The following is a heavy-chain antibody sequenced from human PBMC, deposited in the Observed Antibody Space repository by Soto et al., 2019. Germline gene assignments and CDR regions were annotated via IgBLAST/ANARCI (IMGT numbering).Heavy chain of an antibody. D-gene: IGHD1-26*01. V-gene: IGHV4-30-4*01. Sequence: QVQLQESGPGLVKPSQTLSLTCTVSGGSMSSGDYYWNWIRQPPGKGLEWIGNIYSGGSTSYNPSLKSRVPIPIDTSKNQFSLKLTSVAAAYTALYYCTRMGPRIYPLPYFDYSGQGTLVTVSS. CDR1: GGSMSSGDYY. CDR3: TRMGPRIYPLPYFDY. CDR2: IYSGGST. J-gene: IGHJ4*02.